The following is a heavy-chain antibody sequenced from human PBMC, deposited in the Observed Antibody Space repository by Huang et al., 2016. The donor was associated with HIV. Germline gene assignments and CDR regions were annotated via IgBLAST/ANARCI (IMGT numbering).Heavy chain of an antibody. CDR3: ARLPGSITMIRGVITDPY. J-gene: IGHJ4*02. CDR1: GGSIRSDNYY. V-gene: IGHV4-39*01. Sequence: QLQLQESGPGLVKPSETLSLTCTVSGGSIRSDNYYWGWIRQPPGKGLEWIGSIYYSVGTYYNPSLKRRVTITVDTSKNQFSLKMRSVTAVDTAVYYCARLPGSITMIRGVITDPYWGQGTLVTVSS. CDR2: IYYSVGT. D-gene: IGHD3-10*01.